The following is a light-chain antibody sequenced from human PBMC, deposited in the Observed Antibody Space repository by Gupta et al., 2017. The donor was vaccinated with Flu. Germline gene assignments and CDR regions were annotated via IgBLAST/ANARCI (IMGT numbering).Light chain of an antibody. V-gene: IGLV1-40*01. Sequence: QSVLTQPPSVSGAPGQRGTISCTGSSSNLGAGYDVHWYQRLPGTAPKLLIYGNNNRPSGVPDRFSGSKSGTSASLAITGLQAEDEADYYCQSYDSGLSGSWVFGGGTKLTGL. CDR3: QSYDSGLSGSWV. CDR2: GNN. CDR1: SSNLGAGYD. J-gene: IGLJ3*02.